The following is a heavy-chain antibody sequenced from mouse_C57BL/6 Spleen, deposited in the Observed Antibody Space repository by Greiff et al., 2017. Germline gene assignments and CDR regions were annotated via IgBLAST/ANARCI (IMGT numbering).Heavy chain of an antibody. CDR1: GYTFTDYE. CDR2: IDPETGGT. D-gene: IGHD1-1*01. V-gene: IGHV1-15*01. J-gene: IGHJ1*03. Sequence: VQLKESGAELVRPGASVTLSCKASGYTFTDYEMHWVKQTPVHGLEWIGAIDPETGGTAYNQKFKGKAILTADKSSSTAYMELRSLTSEDSAVYYCTRCYGSSPLWYFDVWGTGTTVTVSS. CDR3: TRCYGSSPLWYFDV.